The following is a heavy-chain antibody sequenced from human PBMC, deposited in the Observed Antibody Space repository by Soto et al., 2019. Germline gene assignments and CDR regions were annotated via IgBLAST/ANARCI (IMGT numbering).Heavy chain of an antibody. Sequence: GGSLRLSCAASGFTFSRYWMNWVRQAPGKGPEWVANIKQDGNEKNYVDSAKGRFTISRDNAKNTLYLQMNSLRAEDTAVYYCARDSVTSRWTWLDYWGQGTLVTVSS. V-gene: IGHV3-7*01. CDR3: ARDSVTSRWTWLDY. J-gene: IGHJ4*02. CDR2: IKQDGNEK. D-gene: IGHD2-21*02. CDR1: GFTFSRYW.